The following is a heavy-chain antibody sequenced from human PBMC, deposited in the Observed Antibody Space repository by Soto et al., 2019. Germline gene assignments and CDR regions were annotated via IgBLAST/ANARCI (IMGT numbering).Heavy chain of an antibody. J-gene: IGHJ6*02. Sequence: QVQLVQSGAEVKKPGSSVQVSCKASGGTFSSYAISWVRQAPGQRLEWMGGLIPILATANYAQKFQGRVTITADESTSTAYRELSSLRSEDTAVYYCARARFYRYGIYYYGMDVWGQGTTVTVSS. CDR3: ARARFYRYGIYYYGMDV. CDR2: LIPILATA. CDR1: GGTFSSYA. D-gene: IGHD5-18*01. V-gene: IGHV1-69*01.